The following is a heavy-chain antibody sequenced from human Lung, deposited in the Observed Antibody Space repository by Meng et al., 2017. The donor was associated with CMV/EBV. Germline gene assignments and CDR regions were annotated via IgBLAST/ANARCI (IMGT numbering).Heavy chain of an antibody. CDR2: ISWDGGST. CDR1: GFTFDDYA. J-gene: IGHJ4*02. Sequence: GGCLRLSCAASGFTFDDYAMHWVRQAPGKGLEWVSLISWDGGSTYHAGSVKGRFSISRDNSKNSLYLQMNSLRTEDTALYYCAKEGRYCSSTSCFYYFDYWXQGNXVTVDS. D-gene: IGHD2-2*01. V-gene: IGHV3-43*02. CDR3: AKEGRYCSSTSCFYYFDY.